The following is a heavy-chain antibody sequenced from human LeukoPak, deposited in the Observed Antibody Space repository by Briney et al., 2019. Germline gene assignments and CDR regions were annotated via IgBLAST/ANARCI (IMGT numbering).Heavy chain of an antibody. CDR1: GLTLRSYA. CDR2: ISGSGGST. D-gene: IGHD3-3*01. Sequence: PGGSLRLSCAASGLTLRSYAMSWVRQAPGKGLEWVSAISGSGGSTYYADSVKGRFTISRDNSKNTLYVQMNSLRAEDTAVYYCAKDAYYDFWSGYPPHYWGQGTLVTVSS. CDR3: AKDAYYDFWSGYPPHY. J-gene: IGHJ4*02. V-gene: IGHV3-23*01.